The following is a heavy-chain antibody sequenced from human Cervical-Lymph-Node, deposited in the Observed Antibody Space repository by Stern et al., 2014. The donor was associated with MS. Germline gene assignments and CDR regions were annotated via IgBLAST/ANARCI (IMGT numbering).Heavy chain of an antibody. CDR2: ISYRGST. Sequence: QVQLQESGPGLVKPSQTLSLTCTVSGGSIRRGGYYWTWIRQHPGKGLEWIGYISYRGSTYYNPSLRSRITMSVDTAKNQFSLRLTSVTAADTSLYYCASASIGHLDYWGQGILVTVSS. V-gene: IGHV4-31*03. J-gene: IGHJ4*02. CDR1: GGSIRRGGYY. CDR3: ASASIGHLDY.